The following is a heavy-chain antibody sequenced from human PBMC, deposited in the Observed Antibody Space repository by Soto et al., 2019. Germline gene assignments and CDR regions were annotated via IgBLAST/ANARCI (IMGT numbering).Heavy chain of an antibody. V-gene: IGHV3-30-3*01. CDR2: ISYDGSNK. CDR3: ARWRSITMIDDAFDI. Sequence: QVQLVESGGGVVQPGRSLRLSCAASGFTFSSYAMHWVRQAPGKGLEWVAVISYDGSNKYYADSVKGRFTISRDNSKNTLYLQLNSLRAEDTAVYYRARWRSITMIDDAFDISGQGTMVTVSS. D-gene: IGHD3-22*01. CDR1: GFTFSSYA. J-gene: IGHJ3*02.